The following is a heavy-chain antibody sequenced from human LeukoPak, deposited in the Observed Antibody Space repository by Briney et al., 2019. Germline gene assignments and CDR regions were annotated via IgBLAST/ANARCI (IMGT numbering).Heavy chain of an antibody. V-gene: IGHV1-2*02. Sequence: ASVKVSCKASGYIFTGYYMHWVRQAPGQGLEWMGWINPNSGGTKYAQKFQGRVTMTRDTSISTAYMELSRLRSDDTAVYYCARGYTVMATPLDYWGRGTLVTVSS. CDR2: INPNSGGT. J-gene: IGHJ4*02. CDR1: GYIFTGYY. D-gene: IGHD5-18*01. CDR3: ARGYTVMATPLDY.